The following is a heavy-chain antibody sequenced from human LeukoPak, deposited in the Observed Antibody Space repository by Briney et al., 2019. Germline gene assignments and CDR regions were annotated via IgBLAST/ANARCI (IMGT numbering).Heavy chain of an antibody. D-gene: IGHD1-14*01. J-gene: IGHJ4*02. CDR2: IKQDGSEK. CDR3: ARLRTFDY. CDR1: GFTFSNYW. Sequence: GALRLSCAASGFTFSNYWMSWVRPAPGKGLEWVANIKQDGSEKYYVGSVKGRFTISRDNADNSLYLQMNSLRAEDTAVYYCARLRTFDYWGQGTLVTVSS. V-gene: IGHV3-7*03.